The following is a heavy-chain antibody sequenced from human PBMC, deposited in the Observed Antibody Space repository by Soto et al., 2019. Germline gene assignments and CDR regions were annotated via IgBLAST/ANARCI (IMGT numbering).Heavy chain of an antibody. CDR3: AREGSSGVFFDY. V-gene: IGHV4-59*01. CDR1: GGSFSNYY. Sequence: ASETLSLTCTVSGGSFSNYYWSWIRQPPGKGLEWIGYIYNRGSTKSNLSLESRVTISMDTSKSQFSLKLSSVTVADTAVYYGAREGSSGVFFDYWGLGTLVTVPS. J-gene: IGHJ4*02. CDR2: IYNRGST. D-gene: IGHD2-8*01.